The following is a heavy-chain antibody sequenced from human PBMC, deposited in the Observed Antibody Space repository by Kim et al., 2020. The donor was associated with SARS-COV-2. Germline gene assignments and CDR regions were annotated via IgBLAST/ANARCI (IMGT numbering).Heavy chain of an antibody. CDR3: ARQPGGEIDAFDI. D-gene: IGHD3-16*01. V-gene: IGHV4-39*01. Sequence: YNPSLKSRVTISVDTSKNQFSLKLSSVTAADTAVYYCARQPGGEIDAFDIWGQGTRVTVSS. J-gene: IGHJ3*02.